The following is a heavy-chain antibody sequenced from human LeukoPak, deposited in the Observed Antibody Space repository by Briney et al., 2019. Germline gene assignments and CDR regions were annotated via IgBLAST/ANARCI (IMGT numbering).Heavy chain of an antibody. CDR1: GGSFSGYY. Sequence: SETLSLTCAVYGGSFSGYYWSWIRQPPGKGLEWIGEINHSGSTNYNPSLKSRVTMSVDTSKNQFSLKLSSVTAADTAVYYCARDSSIAAAAIWGQGTMVTVSS. J-gene: IGHJ3*02. D-gene: IGHD6-13*01. CDR3: ARDSSIAAAAI. CDR2: INHSGST. V-gene: IGHV4-34*01.